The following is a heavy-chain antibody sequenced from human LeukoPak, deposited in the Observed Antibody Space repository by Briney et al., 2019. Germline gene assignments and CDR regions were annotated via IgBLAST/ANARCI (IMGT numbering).Heavy chain of an antibody. Sequence: ASVKVSCKASGGTFSSYAISWVRQAPGQGLGWMGGIIPIFGTANYAQKFQGRVTITADESTSTAYMELSSLRSEDTAVYYCARASGYSSSCDYWGQGTLVTVSS. CDR1: GGTFSSYA. J-gene: IGHJ4*02. CDR3: ARASGYSSSCDY. V-gene: IGHV1-69*13. D-gene: IGHD6-13*01. CDR2: IIPIFGTA.